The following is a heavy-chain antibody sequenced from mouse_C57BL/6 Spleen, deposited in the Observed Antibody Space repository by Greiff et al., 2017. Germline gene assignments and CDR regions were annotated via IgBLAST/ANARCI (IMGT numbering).Heavy chain of an antibody. CDR2: IYPRDGST. CDR3: ARDIYYGSSYDYYAMDY. D-gene: IGHD1-1*01. V-gene: IGHV1-85*01. J-gene: IGHJ4*01. Sequence: LQESGPELVKPGASVKLSCKASGYTFTSYDINWVKQRPGQGLEWIGWIYPRDGSTKYNEKFKGKATLTVDTSSSTAYMELHSLTSEDSAVYFCARDIYYGSSYDYYAMDYWGQGTSVTVSS. CDR1: GYTFTSYD.